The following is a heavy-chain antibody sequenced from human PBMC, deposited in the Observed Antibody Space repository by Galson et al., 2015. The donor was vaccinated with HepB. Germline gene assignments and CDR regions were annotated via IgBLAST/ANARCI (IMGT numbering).Heavy chain of an antibody. V-gene: IGHV3-30*18. Sequence: SLRLSCAASGFTFSSYGMHWVRQAPGKGLEWVAVISYDGSNKYYADSVKGRFTISRDNSKNTLYLQMNSLRAEDTAVYYCAKITSGSYFDYWGQGTLVTVSS. J-gene: IGHJ4*02. CDR1: GFTFSSYG. CDR2: ISYDGSNK. CDR3: AKITSGSYFDY. D-gene: IGHD1-26*01.